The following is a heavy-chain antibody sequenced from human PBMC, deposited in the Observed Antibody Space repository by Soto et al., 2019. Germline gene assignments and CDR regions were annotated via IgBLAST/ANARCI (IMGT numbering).Heavy chain of an antibody. CDR1: GYSFSLYY. D-gene: IGHD3-3*02. CDR2: IDPSGGTT. CDR3: ARDQGASIFGVVIDPHLDY. J-gene: IGHJ4*02. Sequence: ASVKVSCKASGYSFSLYYMCWVRQAPGQGLEWVGIIDPSGGTTSYAQKFQGRVTMTSDTPTTTVYMELSSLRSEDTAVYYCARDQGASIFGVVIDPHLDYWGQGTPVTVSS. V-gene: IGHV1-46*01.